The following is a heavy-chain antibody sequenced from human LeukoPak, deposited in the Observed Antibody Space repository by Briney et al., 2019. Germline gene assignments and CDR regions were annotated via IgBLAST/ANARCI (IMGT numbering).Heavy chain of an antibody. Sequence: GGSLRLSCAASGFTFSNYWMHWVRQAPGKGLVWVSRINSDGSSTSYADSVKGRFTISRDNAKNTLYLQMNSLRAEDTAVYYCARVRQWLVRRNYYYYYMDVWGKGTTVTVSS. CDR2: INSDGSST. CDR1: GFTFSNYW. CDR3: ARVRQWLVRRNYYYYYMDV. J-gene: IGHJ6*03. D-gene: IGHD6-19*01. V-gene: IGHV3-74*01.